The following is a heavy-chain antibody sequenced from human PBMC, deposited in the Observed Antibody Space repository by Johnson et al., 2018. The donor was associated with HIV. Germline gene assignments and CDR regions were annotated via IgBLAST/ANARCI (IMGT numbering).Heavy chain of an antibody. Sequence: VQLVESGGGLVQPGGSLRLSCAASGFTFSSYAMSWVRQAPGKGLEWVSAISGSGGSTYYADSVKGRFTISRDNSKNTLYLQMNSLRAEDTAVYYCARDLSVESYQLLSVFSYAFDIWGQGTMVTVSS. V-gene: IGHV3-23*04. CDR1: GFTFSSYA. D-gene: IGHD2-2*01. CDR2: ISGSGGST. J-gene: IGHJ3*02. CDR3: ARDLSVESYQLLSVFSYAFDI.